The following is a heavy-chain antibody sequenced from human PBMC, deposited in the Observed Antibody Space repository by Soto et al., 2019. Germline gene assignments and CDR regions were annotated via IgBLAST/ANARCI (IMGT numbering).Heavy chain of an antibody. CDR2: IGLSGDTI. CDR1: GFSFTNYE. V-gene: IGHV3-48*03. Sequence: PGGSLRLSCAVSGFSFTNYEMNWVRQAPGKGLEWIAYIGLSGDTIYYADSVKGRFTISRDRAKNSLELQMNSLRADDTALYYCARESFSASPNFFDYWGRGTQVTVS. CDR3: ARESFSASPNFFDY. J-gene: IGHJ4*02. D-gene: IGHD3-16*01.